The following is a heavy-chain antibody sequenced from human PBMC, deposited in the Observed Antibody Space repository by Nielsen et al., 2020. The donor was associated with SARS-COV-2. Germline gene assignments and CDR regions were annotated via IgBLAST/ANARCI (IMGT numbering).Heavy chain of an antibody. CDR3: AKDQRL. Sequence: GESLKISCAASGFTFSSYSMNWVRQAPGKGLEWVSGISGSGASTYYADSVKGRFTISRDNSKNTLYLQMNSLRAEDTAVYYCAKDQRLGGQGTLVTVSS. J-gene: IGHJ4*02. D-gene: IGHD6-25*01. CDR1: GFTFSSYS. V-gene: IGHV3-23*01. CDR2: ISGSGAST.